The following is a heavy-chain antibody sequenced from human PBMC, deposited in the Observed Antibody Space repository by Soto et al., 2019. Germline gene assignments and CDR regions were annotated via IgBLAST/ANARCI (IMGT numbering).Heavy chain of an antibody. V-gene: IGHV1-8*01. Sequence: GXSXKVSCKASGYTXTSYGIHWVRQATGQGLEWMGWMNPNSGNTGYAQKFQGRVTMTRNTSISTAYMELSRLRSEDTAVYYCARGITRSMIVAWGQGTLVTVSS. CDR1: GYTXTSYG. CDR3: ARGITRSMIVA. CDR2: MNPNSGNT. J-gene: IGHJ4*02. D-gene: IGHD3-22*01.